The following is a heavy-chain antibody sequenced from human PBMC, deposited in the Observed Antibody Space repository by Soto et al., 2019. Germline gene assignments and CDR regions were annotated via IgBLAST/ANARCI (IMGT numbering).Heavy chain of an antibody. CDR3: ARVYSGSYSDY. CDR1: GGSIRSNNW. Sequence: QVQLQESGPGRVKPSGTLSLTSAGSGGSIRSNNWWSWGRQTPGKGLEWIGEIFHSGSTYYNPSLKTRVTISVDTSKTQFSLKLSSVCAADTAVYYCARVYSGSYSDYWGQGTMVTVSS. CDR2: IFHSGST. V-gene: IGHV4-4*02. J-gene: IGHJ4*02. D-gene: IGHD1-26*01.